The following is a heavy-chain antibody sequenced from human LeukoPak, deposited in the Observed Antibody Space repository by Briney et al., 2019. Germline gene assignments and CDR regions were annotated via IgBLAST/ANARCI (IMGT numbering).Heavy chain of an antibody. D-gene: IGHD2-15*01. Sequence: TGKSLMIPCNGSRYSFTTHWIVSVRQLPGKGLEWMEMIYHGDSDTRYSPSFQGQVTISADQSISPAYLPWSSVKASDTAMYHCARLSGSGANSWFDPWGQGTLVTVSS. J-gene: IGHJ5*02. CDR1: RYSFTTHW. CDR2: IYHGDSDT. V-gene: IGHV5-51*01. CDR3: ARLSGSGANSWFDP.